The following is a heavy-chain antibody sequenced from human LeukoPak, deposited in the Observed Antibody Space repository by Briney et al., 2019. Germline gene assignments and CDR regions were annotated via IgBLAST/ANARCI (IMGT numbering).Heavy chain of an antibody. D-gene: IGHD6-13*01. CDR1: GGSISSYY. CDR3: ARHEESSWGGDAFDI. J-gene: IGHJ3*02. Sequence: PSETLSLTCTVSGGSISSYYWSWIRRPAGKGLEWIGHIYSSGSTNYNPSLKSRVTMSVDTSKNQFSLKLSSVTAADTAVYYCARHEESSWGGDAFDIWGQGTMVTVSS. V-gene: IGHV4-4*07. CDR2: IYSSGST.